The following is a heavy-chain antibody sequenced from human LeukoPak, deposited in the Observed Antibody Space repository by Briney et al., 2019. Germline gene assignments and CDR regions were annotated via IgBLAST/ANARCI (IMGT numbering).Heavy chain of an antibody. J-gene: IGHJ3*02. CDR3: ARRITVTDDAFDI. CDR1: GHSFTSYW. Sequence: GESLKISCKGSGHSFTSYWIGWVRQMPGKGLEWMGIIYPGDSETRYSPSFQSQVTISADKSISTAYLQWSSLKASDTAMYYCARRITVTDDAFDIWGQGTMVTVSS. CDR2: IYPGDSET. D-gene: IGHD4-17*01. V-gene: IGHV5-51*01.